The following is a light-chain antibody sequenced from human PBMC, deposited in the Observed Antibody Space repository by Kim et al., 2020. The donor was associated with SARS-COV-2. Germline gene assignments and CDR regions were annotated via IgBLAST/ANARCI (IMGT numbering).Light chain of an antibody. CDR2: GAS. CDR3: LQHNSYPIP. CDR1: QDIRND. Sequence: ACVGDRVTITCRASQDIRNDLGWYQQNPGRAPKRLIYGASSLQSGVPSRFSGSGSGTEFTLTISSLQPEDFATYFCLQHNSYPIPFGQGTRLEIK. J-gene: IGKJ5*01. V-gene: IGKV1-17*01.